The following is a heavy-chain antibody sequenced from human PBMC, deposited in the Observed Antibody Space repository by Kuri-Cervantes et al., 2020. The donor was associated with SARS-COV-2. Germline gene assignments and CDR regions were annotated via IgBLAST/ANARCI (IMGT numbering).Heavy chain of an antibody. CDR2: IIPIFGTA. V-gene: IGHV1-69*01. Sequence: GGSLRLSCKASEGTFSSYAISWVRQAPGQGLERMGGIIPIFGTANYAQKFQGRVTITADESTSTAYMELSSLRSEDTAVYYCATPAGGHDYSNYAYCGQGTLVTVSS. J-gene: IGHJ4*02. D-gene: IGHD4-11*01. CDR3: ATPAGGHDYSNYAY. CDR1: EGTFSSYA.